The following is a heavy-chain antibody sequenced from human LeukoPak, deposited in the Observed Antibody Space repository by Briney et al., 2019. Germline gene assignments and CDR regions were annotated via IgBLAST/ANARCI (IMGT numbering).Heavy chain of an antibody. CDR2: TYYRSKWYN. D-gene: IGHD6-13*01. CDR3: ARAKGRSPLFDY. J-gene: IGHJ4*02. CDR1: GDSVSSNSAA. Sequence: SQTLSLTCAIPGDSVSSNSAAWNWIRQSPSRGLEWLGRTYYRSKWYNDYAVSVKGRIAINPDTSKNQFSLQLNSVTPEDTAVYYCARAKGRSPLFDYWGQGTLVTVSS. V-gene: IGHV6-1*01.